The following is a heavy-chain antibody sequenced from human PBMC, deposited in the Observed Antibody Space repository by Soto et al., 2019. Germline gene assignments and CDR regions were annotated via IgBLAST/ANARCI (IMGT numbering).Heavy chain of an antibody. CDR1: GFTFSSYW. J-gene: IGHJ6*02. D-gene: IGHD3-3*01. CDR3: ARGYYDFWSGHPDPYYLMDV. Sequence: GGSLRLSCAASGFTFSSYWMHWVRQAPGKGLVWVSRINSDGSSTSYADSVKGRFTISRDNAKNTLYLQMNSLRAEDTAVYYCARGYYDFWSGHPDPYYLMDVWGQGTTVPVSS. CDR2: INSDGSST. V-gene: IGHV3-74*01.